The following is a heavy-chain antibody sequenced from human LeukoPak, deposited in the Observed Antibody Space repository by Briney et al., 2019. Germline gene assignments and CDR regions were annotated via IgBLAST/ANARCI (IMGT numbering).Heavy chain of an antibody. CDR1: GGSISSSSYY. J-gene: IGHJ4*02. CDR3: ARGKLGWLVLVTERYFDY. CDR2: IYYSGST. V-gene: IGHV4-39*01. D-gene: IGHD6-19*01. Sequence: SETLSLTCTVSGGSISSSSYYWGWIRQPPGKGLEWIGSIYYSGSTYYNPSLKSRVTISVDTSKNQFSLKLSSVTAADTAVYYCARGKLGWLVLVTERYFDYWGQGTLVTVSS.